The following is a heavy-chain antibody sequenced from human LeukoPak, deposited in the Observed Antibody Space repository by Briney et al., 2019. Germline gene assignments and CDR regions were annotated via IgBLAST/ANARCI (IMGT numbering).Heavy chain of an antibody. CDR3: ARDPTYYYDSSGFMDV. D-gene: IGHD3-22*01. CDR1: GGTFSIYA. J-gene: IGHJ6*02. CDR2: IIPIFGTA. Sequence: SVTVSCTASGGTFSIYAISWVRQAPGQGLEWMGGIIPIFGTANYAQKFQGRVTITADESTSTAYMELSSLRSEDTAVYYCARDPTYYYDSSGFMDVWGQGTTVTVSS. V-gene: IGHV1-69*13.